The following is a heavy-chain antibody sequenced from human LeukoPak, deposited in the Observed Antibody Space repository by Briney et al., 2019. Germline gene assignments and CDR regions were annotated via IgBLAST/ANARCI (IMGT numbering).Heavy chain of an antibody. CDR3: ARHFDEGYYYYYMDV. CDR2: IYYSGST. Sequence: SETLSLTCTVSGGSISSSSSYWGWIRQPPGKGLEWIGSIYYSGSTYYNPSLKSRVTISVDTSKNQFSLKLSSVTAADTAVYYCARHFDEGYYYYYMDVWGKGTTVTVSS. CDR1: GGSISSSSSY. V-gene: IGHV4-39*01. J-gene: IGHJ6*03.